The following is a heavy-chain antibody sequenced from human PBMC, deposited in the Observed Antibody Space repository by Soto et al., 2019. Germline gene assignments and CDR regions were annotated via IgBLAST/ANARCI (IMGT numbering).Heavy chain of an antibody. V-gene: IGHV3-23*01. Sequence: EVQLLESGGGLVQPGGSLRLSCAASGFTFSTYAMTWVRQAPGKGLEWVSGIVGNGGATYYADSVKGRFSISRDNSKNTLYLQMNSLRPEDTAVYYCATDYYYDSGSHWGQGTLFIVSA. CDR2: IVGNGGAT. J-gene: IGHJ4*02. D-gene: IGHD3-10*01. CDR3: ATDYYYDSGSH. CDR1: GFTFSTYA.